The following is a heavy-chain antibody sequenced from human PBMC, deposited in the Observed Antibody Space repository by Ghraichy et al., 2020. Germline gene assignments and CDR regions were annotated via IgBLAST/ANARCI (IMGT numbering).Heavy chain of an antibody. D-gene: IGHD1-7*01. V-gene: IGHV1-2*04. CDR3: ARAEYNWNFGWFDP. CDR1: GYTFTGYY. J-gene: IGHJ5*02. CDR2: INPNSGGT. Sequence: ASVKVSCKASGYTFTGYYMHWVRQAPGQGLEWMGWINPNSGGTNYAQKFQGWVTMTRDTSISTAYMELSRLRSDDTAVYYCARAEYNWNFGWFDPWGQGTLVTVSP.